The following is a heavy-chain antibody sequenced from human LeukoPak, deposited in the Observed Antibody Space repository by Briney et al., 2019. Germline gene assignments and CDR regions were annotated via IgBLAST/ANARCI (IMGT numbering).Heavy chain of an antibody. CDR3: ARAPVWFGEFPTHIHFDY. CDR1: GFTFSSYS. J-gene: IGHJ4*02. V-gene: IGHV3-21*01. Sequence: PGGSLRLSCAASGFTFSSYSMNWVRQAPGKGLEWVSSISSSSSYIYYADSVKGRFTISRDNAKNSLYLQMNSLRAEDTAVYYCARAPVWFGEFPTHIHFDYWGQGTLVTVSS. D-gene: IGHD3-10*01. CDR2: ISSSSSYI.